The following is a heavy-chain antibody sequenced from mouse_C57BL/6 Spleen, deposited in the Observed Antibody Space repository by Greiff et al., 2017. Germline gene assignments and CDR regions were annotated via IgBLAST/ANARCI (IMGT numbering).Heavy chain of an antibody. CDR3: ARRWAGAWFAY. CDR2: INPGSGGT. D-gene: IGHD4-1*01. Sequence: VKLMESGAELVRPGTSVKVSCKASGYAFTNYLIEWVKQRPGQGLEWIGVINPGSGGTNYNEKFKGKATLTADKSSSTAYMQLSSLTSEDSAVYFCARRWAGAWFAYWGQGTLVTVSA. CDR1: GYAFTNYL. J-gene: IGHJ3*01. V-gene: IGHV1-54*01.